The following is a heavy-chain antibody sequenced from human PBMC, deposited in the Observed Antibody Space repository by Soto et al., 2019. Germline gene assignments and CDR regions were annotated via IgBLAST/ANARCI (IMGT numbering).Heavy chain of an antibody. V-gene: IGHV4-59*01. Sequence: SETLSLTCTVSGGSISSYYWSWIRQPPGKGLEWIGYIYYSGSTNYNPSLKSRVTISVDTSKNQFSLKLSSVTAADTAVYYCATILTPAGRKTYFDYGMDVWGQGTTVNVSS. CDR2: IYYSGST. CDR1: GGSISSYY. J-gene: IGHJ6*02. D-gene: IGHD6-13*01. CDR3: ATILTPAGRKTYFDYGMDV.